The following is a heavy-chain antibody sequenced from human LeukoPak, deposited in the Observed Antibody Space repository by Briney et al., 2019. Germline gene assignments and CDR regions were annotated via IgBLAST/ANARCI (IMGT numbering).Heavy chain of an antibody. J-gene: IGHJ3*02. CDR2: ISWNTGNK. CDR3: VKGTTFDAFDM. Sequence: GRSLRLSCAAAGFIFDNYAMPWVRQAPGKGLEWVSRISWNTGNKDYADSVKGRFTISRDNDTNPLFLQMNSLRPEDTALYYCVKGTTFDAFDMWGQGTMVIVFS. V-gene: IGHV3-9*01. D-gene: IGHD3-16*01. CDR1: GFIFDNYA.